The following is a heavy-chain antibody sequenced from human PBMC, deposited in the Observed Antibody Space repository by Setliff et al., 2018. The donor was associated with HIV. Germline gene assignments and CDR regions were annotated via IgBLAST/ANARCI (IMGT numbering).Heavy chain of an antibody. V-gene: IGHV3-11*04. Sequence: GGSLRLSCAGSGSGGSGFTFSDYYMSWVRQAPGKGLEWLSYISSSGTTTYYADSVKGRFTTSRDNAKNSLYLQMNSLRAEDTAIYFCARGITVTGMTLNDWGQGTLVTVSS. CDR1: GFTFSDYY. J-gene: IGHJ4*02. CDR2: ISSSGTTT. CDR3: ARGITVTGMTLND. D-gene: IGHD6-19*01.